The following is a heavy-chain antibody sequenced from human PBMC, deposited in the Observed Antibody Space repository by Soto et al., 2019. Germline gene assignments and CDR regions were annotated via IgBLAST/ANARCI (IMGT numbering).Heavy chain of an antibody. V-gene: IGHV3-21*01. CDR3: ARDLASTTIPNY. D-gene: IGHD4-17*01. J-gene: IGHJ4*02. CDR1: KFTFSTYA. Sequence: PGGSLRLACGGSKFTFSTYAMTWVRQSPEKGLERVSTISHNGTSTYYADSVKGRFTISRDNAKNSLYLQMNSLRAEDKAVYYCARDLASTTIPNYWGQGTLVTVSS. CDR2: ISHNGTST.